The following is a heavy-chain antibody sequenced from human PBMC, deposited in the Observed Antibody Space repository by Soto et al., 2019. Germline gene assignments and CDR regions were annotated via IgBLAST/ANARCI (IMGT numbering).Heavy chain of an antibody. CDR3: ASVPGDSSGYYYSNWFDP. V-gene: IGHV1-69*01. D-gene: IGHD3-22*01. CDR2: IIPSFGTA. J-gene: IGHJ5*02. Sequence: QVQLVQSGAEVKKPGSSVKVSCKASGGTFSSYAISWVRQAPGQGLEWLGGIIPSFGTANYAQKFQGSVTITADDAASTAYMELSSLRSEDTAVYYWASVPGDSSGYYYSNWFDPWGQGALVTVFS. CDR1: GGTFSSYA.